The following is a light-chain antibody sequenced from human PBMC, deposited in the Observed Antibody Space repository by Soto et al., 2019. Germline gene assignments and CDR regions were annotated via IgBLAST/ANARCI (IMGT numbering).Light chain of an antibody. CDR2: GAS. J-gene: IGKJ4*01. Sequence: EIVMTQSPATLSVSPGERATLSCRASQSVSSNVAWYQQKPGQAPRLLIYGASTRATGIPARFSGSGSGTEFTLTISSLQSEDFAVYYCQQHINWPLTFGGGTKVDIK. CDR3: QQHINWPLT. CDR1: QSVSSN. V-gene: IGKV3-15*01.